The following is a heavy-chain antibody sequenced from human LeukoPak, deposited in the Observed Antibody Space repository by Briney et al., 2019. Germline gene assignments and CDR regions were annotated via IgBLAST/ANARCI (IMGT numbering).Heavy chain of an antibody. D-gene: IGHD5-12*01. CDR1: GGSISSYY. J-gene: IGHJ4*02. V-gene: IGHV4-4*07. CDR2: IYSSGTT. Sequence: SETLSLTCTVSGGSISSYYWNWIRQPAGKGLEWIGHIYSSGTTNYSPSLKSRVTIPVDKSKNHFSLKLSSVTAADTAVYYCARESAYDSSLDYWGQGTLVTVSS. CDR3: ARESAYDSSLDY.